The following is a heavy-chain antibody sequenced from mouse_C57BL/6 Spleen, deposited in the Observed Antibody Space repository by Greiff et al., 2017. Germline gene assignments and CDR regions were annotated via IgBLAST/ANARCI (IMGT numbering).Heavy chain of an antibody. V-gene: IGHV1-80*01. CDR3: ARRRDSFYWYFDV. CDR2: IYPGDGDT. J-gene: IGHJ1*03. Sequence: QVQLQQSGAELVKPGASVKISCKASGYAFSSYWMNWVKQRPGKGLAWIGQIYPGDGDTTYNGTFKGKATLTADKSSSTAYMQLSSLTSEDSAVYFCARRRDSFYWYFDVWGTGTTVPVSS. CDR1: GYAFSSYW.